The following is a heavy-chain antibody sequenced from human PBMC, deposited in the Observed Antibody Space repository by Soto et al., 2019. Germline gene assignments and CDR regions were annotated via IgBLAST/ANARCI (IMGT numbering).Heavy chain of an antibody. Sequence: EVQLVESGGGLVQPGRSLRLSCAASGFTFDDYAMHWVRQAPGKGLEWVSGIGWTSGSIGYVDFVKGRLTISRDNAKNSLYLQMNSLRAEDTALYFCAKDMTTVTTHRLAFDIWGQGTMVTVSS. D-gene: IGHD4-17*01. V-gene: IGHV3-9*01. CDR1: GFTFDDYA. CDR2: IGWTSGSI. CDR3: AKDMTTVTTHRLAFDI. J-gene: IGHJ3*02.